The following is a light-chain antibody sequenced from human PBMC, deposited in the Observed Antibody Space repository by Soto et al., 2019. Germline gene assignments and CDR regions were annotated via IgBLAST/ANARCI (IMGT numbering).Light chain of an antibody. CDR1: QGIGNY. V-gene: IGKV1-27*01. CDR2: AAS. J-gene: IGKJ3*01. CDR3: QKHNSAPFT. Sequence: DIQMTQSPSSLSASVGDRVTITCRASQGIGNYLAWYQQKPGEVPKLLIYAASTLQLGIPSRFSGSGSGTDFTLTISSLQPEDVATYYCQKHNSAPFTFGPGTKVDIK.